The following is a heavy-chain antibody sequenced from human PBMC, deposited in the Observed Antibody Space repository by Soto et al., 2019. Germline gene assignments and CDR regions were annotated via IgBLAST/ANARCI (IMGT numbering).Heavy chain of an antibody. D-gene: IGHD2-21*02. CDR3: ARDHLILPAHDFFYGSDV. CDR2: IPQEGVDG. V-gene: IGHV3-7*03. CDR1: GFVFSMYS. J-gene: IGHJ6*02. Sequence: LILSCEVSGFVFSMYSMSWVRQTPGKGLEWVAKIPQEGVDGHYADSVKGRFTISRDNGKNSLYLQMNNLRAEDTAVYYCARDHLILPAHDFFYGSDVWGRGATVTVSS.